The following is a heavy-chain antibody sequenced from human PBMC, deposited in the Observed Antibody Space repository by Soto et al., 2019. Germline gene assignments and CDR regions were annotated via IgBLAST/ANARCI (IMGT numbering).Heavy chain of an antibody. J-gene: IGHJ5*02. CDR2: ISADNGNT. CDR3: AREAVTPDWFDP. Sequence: QVQLVQSGAEVKKPGASVKVSCKAPGYTFTTYGISWVRQAPGQGLEWLGWISADNGNTKYAQKVQGRVTMTTDTSTSTAYMELRSLRSDDTAVYYCAREAVTPDWFDPWGQGTLVTVSS. V-gene: IGHV1-18*01. D-gene: IGHD4-17*01. CDR1: GYTFTTYG.